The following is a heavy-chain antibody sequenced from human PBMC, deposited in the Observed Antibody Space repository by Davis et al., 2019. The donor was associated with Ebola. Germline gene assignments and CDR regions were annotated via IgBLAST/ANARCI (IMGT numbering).Heavy chain of an antibody. CDR3: ATYYYDSGSYFSSYYYYGMDV. CDR2: IRAYNGKT. V-gene: IGHV1-18*01. D-gene: IGHD3-10*01. CDR1: GYTLTSYG. Sequence: ASVTVSCLASGYTLTSYGISWVRQAPGQGLEWMGWIRAYNGKTNYAQKPQGRVTMTTNTSTSTAYMELRSLRSDDTAVYYCATYYYDSGSYFSSYYYYGMDVWGKGTTVTVSS. J-gene: IGHJ6*04.